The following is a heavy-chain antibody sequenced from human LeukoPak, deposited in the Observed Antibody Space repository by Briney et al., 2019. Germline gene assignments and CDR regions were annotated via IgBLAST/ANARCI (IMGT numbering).Heavy chain of an antibody. J-gene: IGHJ6*03. CDR3: ARDARYYDFWSGYSDDYYYYMDV. D-gene: IGHD3-3*01. Sequence: PGGSLRLSCAASGFTFSSYSMNWVRQAPGKGLEWVSSISSSSSYIYYADSVKGRFTISRDNAKNSLYLQMNSLRAEDTAVYYCARDARYYDFWSGYSDDYYYYMDVWGKGTTVTVSS. CDR1: GFTFSSYS. V-gene: IGHV3-21*01. CDR2: ISSSSSYI.